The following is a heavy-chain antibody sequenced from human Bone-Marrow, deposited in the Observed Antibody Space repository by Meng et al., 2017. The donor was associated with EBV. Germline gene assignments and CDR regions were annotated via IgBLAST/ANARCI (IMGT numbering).Heavy chain of an antibody. V-gene: IGHV4-34*01. J-gene: IGHJ4*02. CDR3: ARFRKKQLFFRYYFDY. CDR2: INHSGST. Sequence: QVQVQQWGAGLLKPSETLSLTCAGYGGSFSGYDGSWIRQPPGKGLEWIGEINHSGSTNYNPSLKSRVTISVDTSKNQFSLKLSSVTAADTAVYYCARFRKKQLFFRYYFDYWGQGTLVTVSS. CDR1: GGSFSGYD. D-gene: IGHD6-13*01.